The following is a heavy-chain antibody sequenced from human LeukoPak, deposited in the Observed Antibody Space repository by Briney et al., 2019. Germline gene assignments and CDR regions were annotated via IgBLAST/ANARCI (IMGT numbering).Heavy chain of an antibody. V-gene: IGHV3-23*01. CDR2: ISGSGGST. CDR3: AKNGIVVVPAYNWFDP. Sequence: GGSLRLSCAASGFTFSSYAMSWVRQAPGKGLEWVSAISGSGGSTYYADSVKGRFTISRDNSKNTLYLQTNSLRAEDTAVYYCAKNGIVVVPAYNWFDPWGQGTLVTVSS. CDR1: GFTFSSYA. J-gene: IGHJ5*02. D-gene: IGHD2-2*01.